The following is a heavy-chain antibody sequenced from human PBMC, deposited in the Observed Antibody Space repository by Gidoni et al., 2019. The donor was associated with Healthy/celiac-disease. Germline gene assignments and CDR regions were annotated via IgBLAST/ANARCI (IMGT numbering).Heavy chain of an antibody. J-gene: IGHJ4*02. CDR1: GGSISSSSYY. D-gene: IGHD1-26*01. CDR2: IYYSGST. CDR3: ARSPRELLPFDY. V-gene: IGHV4-39*01. Sequence: QLQLQESGPGLVQPSDTLSLTCTVTGGSISSSSYYWGLIRQPPGKGLEWIGSIYYSGSTYYNPSLKSRVTISVDTSKNQFSLKLSSVTAADTAVYYCARSPRELLPFDYWGQGTLVTVSS.